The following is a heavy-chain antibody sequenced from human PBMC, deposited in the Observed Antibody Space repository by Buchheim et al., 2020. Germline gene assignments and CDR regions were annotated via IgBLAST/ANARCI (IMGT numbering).Heavy chain of an antibody. V-gene: IGHV3-23*01. D-gene: IGHD3-3*02. J-gene: IGHJ4*02. CDR3: AKDLHFWSGMDY. CDR1: GFFFSTNA. Sequence: DVQLLQSGGGLVQPGGSLRLSCAASGFFFSTNAMSWVRQAPGRGLKWVSGIGGDGRSHYADSVQGRFTISRDSSKDTLYLQMNGLRVEDTATYYCAKDLHFWSGMDYWGQGAL. CDR2: IGGDGRS.